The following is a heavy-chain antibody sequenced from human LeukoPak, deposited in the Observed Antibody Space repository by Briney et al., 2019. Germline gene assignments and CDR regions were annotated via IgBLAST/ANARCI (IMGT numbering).Heavy chain of an antibody. CDR2: IIPIFGTA. CDR1: GGTFSSYA. CDR3: ARAKRVVGATSYYYYYMDV. J-gene: IGHJ6*03. D-gene: IGHD1-26*01. V-gene: IGHV1-69*05. Sequence: ASVKVSCKASGGTFSSYAISWVRQAPGQGLEWMGGIIPIFGTANYAQKFQGRVTITTDESTSTVYMELSSLRSEDTAVYYCARAKRVVGATSYYYYYMDVWGKGTTVTVSS.